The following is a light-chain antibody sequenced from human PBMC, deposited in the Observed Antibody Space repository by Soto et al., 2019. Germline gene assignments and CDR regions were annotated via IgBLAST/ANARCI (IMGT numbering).Light chain of an antibody. CDR1: SSNIGNNY. V-gene: IGLV1-51*01. CDR3: GTWDSSLSAVA. CDR2: DNN. Sequence: QSVLTQPPSVNAAPGQKVTISCSGSSSNIGNNYVSWYQQLPGTAPKLLIYDNNKRPSGIPDRFSGSKSGTSATLGITGLQTGDEADYYCGTWDSSLSAVAFGGGTKVTVL. J-gene: IGLJ2*01.